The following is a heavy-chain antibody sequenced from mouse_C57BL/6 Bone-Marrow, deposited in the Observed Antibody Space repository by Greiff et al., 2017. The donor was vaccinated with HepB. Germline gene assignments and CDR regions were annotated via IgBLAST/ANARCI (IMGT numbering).Heavy chain of an antibody. Sequence: EVMLVESGAELVRPGASVKLSCTASGFNIKDDYMHWVKQRPEQGLEWIGWIDPENGDTEYASKFQGKATITADTSSNTAYLQLSSLTSEDTAVYYCTTFYYGYFRFAYWGQGTLVTVSA. CDR2: IDPENGDT. D-gene: IGHD2-2*01. V-gene: IGHV14-4*01. CDR1: GFNIKDDY. CDR3: TTFYYGYFRFAY. J-gene: IGHJ3*01.